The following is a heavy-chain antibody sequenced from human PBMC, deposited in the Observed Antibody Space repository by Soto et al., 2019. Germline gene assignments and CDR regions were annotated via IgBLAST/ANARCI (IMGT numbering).Heavy chain of an antibody. Sequence: EVQLLVSGGRFVQPGGSLKLSCEASGFTFGNYAMTWVRQAPGKGLEWVSTISGSGDRTYYADSVTGRFTISRDNSKNTHYLQMHSLGVEDTAVYFCAKDTVAIRSFYFDSWAQGTLVTVSS. J-gene: IGHJ4*02. CDR3: AKDTVAIRSFYFDS. CDR1: GFTFGNYA. D-gene: IGHD2-21*01. CDR2: ISGSGDRT. V-gene: IGHV3-23*01.